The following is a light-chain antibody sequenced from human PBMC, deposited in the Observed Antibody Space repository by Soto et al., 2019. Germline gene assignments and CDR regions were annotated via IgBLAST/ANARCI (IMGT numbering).Light chain of an antibody. V-gene: IGLV2-14*03. J-gene: IGLJ1*01. Sequence: QSALTQPASVSGSPGQSITISCTGTSSDVGAYTFVSWYQQHPDKVPKLMIFDVSRRPSGVSDRFSGSKSGNTASLTISGLQPEDEADYYSSSYTSSSTHVFGRGTKVTVL. CDR2: DVS. CDR1: SSDVGAYTF. CDR3: SSYTSSSTHV.